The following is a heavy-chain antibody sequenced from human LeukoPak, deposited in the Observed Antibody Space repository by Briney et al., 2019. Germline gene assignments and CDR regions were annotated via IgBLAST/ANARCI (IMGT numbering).Heavy chain of an antibody. CDR2: TYYRSKWYN. D-gene: IGHD2-2*01. CDR3: VRGNMHFDY. CDR1: GESVSSNGAA. J-gene: IGHJ4*02. Sequence: SQTLSLTCAISGESVSSNGAAWNWIRQSPSRGLEWLGRTYYRSKWYNEYSVSVKSRITINPDTSKSQFSLQLNSVTPEDSAVYCCVRGNMHFDYWGQGTLVTVSS. V-gene: IGHV6-1*01.